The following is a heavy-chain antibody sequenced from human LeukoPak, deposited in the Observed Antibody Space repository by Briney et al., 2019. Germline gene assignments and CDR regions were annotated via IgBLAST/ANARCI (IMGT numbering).Heavy chain of an antibody. D-gene: IGHD2-2*01. CDR2: IYYSGST. CDR1: GGSISSHY. Sequence: SETLSLTCTVSGGSISSHYWSWIRQPPGKGLEWIGYIYYSGSTNYNPSLKSRVTISVDTSKNQFSLKLSSVTAADTAVYHCARDVVVVPAAPSAHNYYYYYMDVWGKGTTVTVSS. J-gene: IGHJ6*03. V-gene: IGHV4-59*11. CDR3: ARDVVVVPAAPSAHNYYYYYMDV.